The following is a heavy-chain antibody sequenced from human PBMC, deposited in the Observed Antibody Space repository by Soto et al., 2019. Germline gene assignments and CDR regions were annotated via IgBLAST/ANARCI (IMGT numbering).Heavy chain of an antibody. D-gene: IGHD3-16*02. CDR2: ISSNGGST. J-gene: IGHJ3*02. CDR3: VKSDYVWGSYRMGAFDI. V-gene: IGHV3-64D*06. CDR1: GFTFSSYA. Sequence: VGSLRLSCSASGFTFSSYAMHWVRQAPGKGLEYVSAISSNGGSTYYADSVKGRFTISRDNSKNTLYLQMSSLRAEDTAVYYCVKSDYVWGSYRMGAFDIWGQGTMVTVSS.